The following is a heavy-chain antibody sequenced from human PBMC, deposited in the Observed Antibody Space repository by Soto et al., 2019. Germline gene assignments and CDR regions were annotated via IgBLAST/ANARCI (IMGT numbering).Heavy chain of an antibody. CDR3: AKLTSIAVASYGMDV. CDR1: GFTFSSYV. J-gene: IGHJ6*02. CDR2: ISYDGSNK. D-gene: IGHD6-19*01. Sequence: SGGSLRLSCAASGFTFSSYVMHWVRQAPGKGLEWVAVISYDGSNKYYADSVKGRFTISRDNSKNTLYLQMNSLRAEDTAVYYCAKLTSIAVASYGMDVWGQGTTVTVSS. V-gene: IGHV3-30*18.